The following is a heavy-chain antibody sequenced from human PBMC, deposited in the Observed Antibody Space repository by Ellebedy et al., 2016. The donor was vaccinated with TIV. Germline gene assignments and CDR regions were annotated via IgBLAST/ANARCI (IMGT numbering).Heavy chain of an antibody. CDR2: IKYSGTT. CDR1: GYSISSGYY. CDR3: ARGATTVVY. Sequence: SETLSLTCTVSGYSISSGYYWGWIRQPPGKGLEWFGYIKYSGTTNYNPSLKSRVTMSVDTSKNQFSLNLRSVTTADTAVYFCARGATTVVYWGQGTLVSVSS. D-gene: IGHD4-23*01. J-gene: IGHJ4*02. V-gene: IGHV4-61*01.